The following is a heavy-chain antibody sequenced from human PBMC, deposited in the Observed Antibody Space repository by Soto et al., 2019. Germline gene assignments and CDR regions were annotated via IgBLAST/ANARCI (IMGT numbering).Heavy chain of an antibody. Sequence: GGSLRLSCESSGFKFSNYAMSWVRQAPGKGLEWVSLISATGGGTYYADSVKGRFTISRDNSHNTLYLQVHSLTAEDTAVYYCAKDRRAGGNSAFYFDFWGQGAQVTVPS. CDR2: ISATGGGT. D-gene: IGHD3-16*01. J-gene: IGHJ4*02. V-gene: IGHV3-23*01. CDR3: AKDRRAGGNSAFYFDF. CDR1: GFKFSNYA.